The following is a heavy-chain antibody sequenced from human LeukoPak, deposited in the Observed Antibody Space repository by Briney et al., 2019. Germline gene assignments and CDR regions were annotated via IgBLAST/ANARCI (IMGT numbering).Heavy chain of an antibody. D-gene: IGHD2-21*02. V-gene: IGHV3-23*01. CDR1: GFTFSSYA. J-gene: IGHJ4*02. CDR2: ISTSGGST. CDR3: AKATTASPRNFDY. Sequence: GGSLRLSCAASGFTFSSYAMSWVRQAPGKGLEWVSSISTSGGSTYYADSVKGRFTISRDNSKNTLHLQMNSLRAEDTAVYYCAKATTASPRNFDYWGQGALVTVSS.